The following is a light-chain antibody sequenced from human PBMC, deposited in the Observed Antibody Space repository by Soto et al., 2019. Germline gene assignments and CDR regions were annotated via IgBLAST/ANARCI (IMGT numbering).Light chain of an antibody. J-gene: IGKJ3*01. CDR2: DVS. CDR3: QQFSTSLLFT. V-gene: IGKV3-20*01. CDR1: QTVSSRY. Sequence: IVLTQSPGTLSLSPGERATLSCRTSQTVSSRYLAWYQQKPGQAPRLLIYDVSSRATGIPGRFSGSGSGTDFTLTISRLEPEDSAVYYCQQFSTSLLFTFGPGTKVEIK.